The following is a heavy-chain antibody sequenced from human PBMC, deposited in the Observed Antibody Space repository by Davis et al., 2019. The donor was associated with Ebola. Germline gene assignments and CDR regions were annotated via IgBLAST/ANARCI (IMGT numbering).Heavy chain of an antibody. J-gene: IGHJ4*02. CDR3: ARGTLYSSSSRGS. V-gene: IGHV3-11*06. D-gene: IGHD6-6*01. Sequence: FTFSRDNAKNSLYLQMNSLRAEDTAVYYCARGTLYSSSSRGSWGQGTLVTVSS.